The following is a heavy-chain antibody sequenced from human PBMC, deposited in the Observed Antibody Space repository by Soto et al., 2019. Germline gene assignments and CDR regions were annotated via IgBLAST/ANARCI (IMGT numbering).Heavy chain of an antibody. CDR3: ARQGGGYQLIYYYYFGMDV. D-gene: IGHD2-2*01. J-gene: IGHJ6*02. CDR1: GGPISSYY. Sequence: SETLSLTCTVSGGPISSYYWSWIRQPPGKGLEWIGYIYYSGSTNYNPSLKSRVTISVDTSKNQFSLKLSSVTAADTAVYYCARQGGGYQLIYYYYFGMDVWGQGTTVTVSS. V-gene: IGHV4-59*08. CDR2: IYYSGST.